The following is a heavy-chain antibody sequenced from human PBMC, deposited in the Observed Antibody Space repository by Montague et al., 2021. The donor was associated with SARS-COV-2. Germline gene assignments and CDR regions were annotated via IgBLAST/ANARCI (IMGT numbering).Heavy chain of an antibody. Sequence: SETLSLTCSVSGGSIDISSYYWGWVRQPPGKGLEWIGTVFYSGSPSYNPSLRSRLAFSVDTSKNQFSMNMDSVTAADTAVYYCARGGSYDMLHVVMEDGFDVWGQGTVVIVST. V-gene: IGHV4-39*07. CDR1: GGSIDISSYY. CDR3: ARGGSYDMLHVVMEDGFDV. J-gene: IGHJ3*01. CDR2: VFYSGSP. D-gene: IGHD3-10*01.